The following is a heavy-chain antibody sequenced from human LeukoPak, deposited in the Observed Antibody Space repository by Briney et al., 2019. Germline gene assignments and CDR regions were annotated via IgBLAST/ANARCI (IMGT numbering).Heavy chain of an antibody. D-gene: IGHD3-10*01. CDR1: GGSINSGPYY. Sequence: SETLSLTCGVSGGSINSGPYYWSWIRQPVGKGLEWVGHMYTSGTTYYNPSLKSRIIISGDTSKDQFSLKLSSVTASDTAVYFCARRVGFYGSGSLNYFDPWGQGILVSVS. CDR2: MYTSGTT. V-gene: IGHV4-61*09. J-gene: IGHJ5*01. CDR3: ARRVGFYGSGSLNYFDP.